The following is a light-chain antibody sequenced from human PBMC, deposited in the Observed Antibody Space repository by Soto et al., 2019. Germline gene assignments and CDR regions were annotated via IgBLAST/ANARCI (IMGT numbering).Light chain of an antibody. CDR1: QTLDSM. CDR2: SAS. J-gene: IGKJ1*01. V-gene: IGKV3-15*01. Sequence: IVLTQSPATLSVSPGERATLSCWASQTLDSMVAWYQQKSGQAPRLLIYSASARATGVPARFSGYGSGTDFTLTISSLQSEDLGVYYCQQYKDWPKTFGQGTKVDTK. CDR3: QQYKDWPKT.